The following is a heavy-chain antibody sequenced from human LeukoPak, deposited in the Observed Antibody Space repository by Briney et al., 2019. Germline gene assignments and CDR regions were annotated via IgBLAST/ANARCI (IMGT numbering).Heavy chain of an antibody. CDR2: IYYSGST. D-gene: IGHD4-23*01. Sequence: SETLSLTCTVSGGSISSYYWSWIRQPPGKGLEWIGYIYYSGSTNYNLSLKSRVTRSVDTSKTQFSLKLSSVTAADAAVYYCARGEDYGGNEIDYWGQGTLVTVSS. J-gene: IGHJ4*02. CDR3: ARGEDYGGNEIDY. V-gene: IGHV4-59*01. CDR1: GGSISSYY.